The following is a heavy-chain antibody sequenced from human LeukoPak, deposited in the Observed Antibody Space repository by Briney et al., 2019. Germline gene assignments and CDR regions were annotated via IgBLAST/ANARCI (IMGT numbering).Heavy chain of an antibody. D-gene: IGHD1-26*01. CDR3: ARDRGATNY. Sequence: GGSLRLSCAASGFTFSSYWMHWVRQAPGKGLVWLSRINIDGSTTSYADSVKGRFIISRDNAKNTVYLQMNSLRAEDTAVYYCARDRGATNYWGQGTLVTVSS. V-gene: IGHV3-74*01. CDR2: INIDGSTT. J-gene: IGHJ4*02. CDR1: GFTFSSYW.